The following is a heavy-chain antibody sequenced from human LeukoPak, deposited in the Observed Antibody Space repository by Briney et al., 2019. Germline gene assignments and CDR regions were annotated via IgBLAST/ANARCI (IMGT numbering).Heavy chain of an antibody. CDR1: GFTFNDYA. CDR2: ISGSGGST. CDR3: ASPMVRGVSPYYYYGMDV. D-gene: IGHD3-10*01. Sequence: GGSLRLSCAASGFTFNDYAMSWFRQAPGKGLEWVSAISGSGGSTYYADSVKGRFTISRDNSKNTLYLQMNSLRAEDTAVYYCASPMVRGVSPYYYYGMDVWGQGTTVTVSS. J-gene: IGHJ6*02. V-gene: IGHV3-23*01.